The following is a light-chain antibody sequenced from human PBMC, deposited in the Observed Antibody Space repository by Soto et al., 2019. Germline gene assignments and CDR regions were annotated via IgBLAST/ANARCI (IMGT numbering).Light chain of an antibody. V-gene: IGKV1-5*03. CDR2: KAS. CDR1: QSISSW. J-gene: IGKJ1*01. CDR3: QQYNSPWT. Sequence: DIQMTQSPSTLSASVGDRVTITCRASQSISSWLAWYQQKPGKAPKLLIYKASSLEIGVPSRFSGSGSGTEFTLTISSLQPDDSATYYCQQYNSPWTFGQGTKVEIK.